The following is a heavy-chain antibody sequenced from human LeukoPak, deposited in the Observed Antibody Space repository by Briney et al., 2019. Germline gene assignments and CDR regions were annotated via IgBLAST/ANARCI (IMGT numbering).Heavy chain of an antibody. J-gene: IGHJ4*02. Sequence: SETLSLTCSVSGGSISGYYWSWIRQPPGKGLEWIGYLYYSGSTNYNPSLKSRVTISVDTSKNQFSLKLSSVTAADTAVYYCARRGGHGGSFDYWGQGTLVTVSS. V-gene: IGHV4-59*08. CDR3: ARRGGHGGSFDY. D-gene: IGHD4-23*01. CDR1: GGSISGYY. CDR2: LYYSGST.